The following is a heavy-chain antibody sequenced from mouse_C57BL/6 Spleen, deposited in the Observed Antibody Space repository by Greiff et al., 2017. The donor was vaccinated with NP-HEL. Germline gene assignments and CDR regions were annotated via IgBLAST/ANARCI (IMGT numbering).Heavy chain of an antibody. Sequence: EVQRVESGPGLVKPSQSLSLTCSVTGYSITSGYYWNWIRQFPGNKLEWMGYISYDGSNNYNPSLKNRISITRDTSKNQFFLKLNSVTTEDTATYYCARWTTVVATDYAMDYWGQGTSVTVSS. CDR3: ARWTTVVATDYAMDY. J-gene: IGHJ4*01. CDR2: ISYDGSN. D-gene: IGHD1-1*01. CDR1: GYSITSGYY. V-gene: IGHV3-6*01.